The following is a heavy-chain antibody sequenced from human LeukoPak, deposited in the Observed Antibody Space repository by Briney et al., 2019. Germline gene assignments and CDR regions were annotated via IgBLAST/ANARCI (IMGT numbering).Heavy chain of an antibody. J-gene: IGHJ4*02. CDR2: IYYSGST. V-gene: IGHV4-39*07. D-gene: IGHD6-13*01. Sequence: SETLSLTCTVSSGSISSSSYYWGWIRQPPGKGLERIGSIYYSGSTYHNPSLKSRVTISVDTSKNQFSLKLSSVTAADTAVYYCARGYSSSWGQSEYWGQGTLATVSS. CDR1: SGSISSSSYY. CDR3: ARGYSSSWGQSEY.